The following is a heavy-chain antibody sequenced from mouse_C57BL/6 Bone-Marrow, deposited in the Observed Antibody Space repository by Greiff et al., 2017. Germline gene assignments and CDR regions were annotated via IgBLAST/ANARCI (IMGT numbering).Heavy chain of an antibody. CDR2: IHPNSGST. CDR3: ARRPGTRYFDV. Sequence: QVQLQQSGAELVKPGASVKLSCKASGYTFTSYWMHWVKQRPGQGLEWIGMIHPNSGSTNYNEKFKSKATLTVDKSSSTAYMQLISLTSEDSAVYYGARRPGTRYFDVWGTGTTVTVSS. CDR1: GYTFTSYW. D-gene: IGHD4-1*01. V-gene: IGHV1-64*01. J-gene: IGHJ1*03.